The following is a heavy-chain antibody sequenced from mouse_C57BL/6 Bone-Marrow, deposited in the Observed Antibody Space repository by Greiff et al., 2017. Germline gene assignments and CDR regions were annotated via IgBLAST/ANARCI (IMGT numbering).Heavy chain of an antibody. J-gene: IGHJ2*01. V-gene: IGHV14-4*01. CDR3: TTNYKTSDY. CDR1: GFNIKDDY. CDR2: VDPENGDT. D-gene: IGHD2-12*01. Sequence: VQLQQSGAELVRPGASVKLSCTASGFNIKDDYMHWVKQRPEQGLEWIGWVDPENGDTEYASKFQGEATITADTSSSTAYLRLSSLPGEDAAVYYGTTNYKTSDYWGQGTTLTVSS.